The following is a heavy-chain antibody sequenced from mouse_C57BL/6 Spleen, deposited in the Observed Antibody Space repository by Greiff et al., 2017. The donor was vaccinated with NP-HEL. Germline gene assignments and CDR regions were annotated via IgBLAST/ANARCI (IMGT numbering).Heavy chain of an antibody. Sequence: VQLQQPGAELVMPGASVKLSCKASGYTFTSYWMHWVKQRPGQGLEWIGEIDPSDSYTNYNQKFKGKSTLTVDKSSSTAYMQLSSLTSEDSAVDYCARSTYYYGSSYGYFDVWGTGTTVTVSS. J-gene: IGHJ1*03. CDR2: IDPSDSYT. V-gene: IGHV1-69*01. CDR3: ARSTYYYGSSYGYFDV. D-gene: IGHD1-1*01. CDR1: GYTFTSYW.